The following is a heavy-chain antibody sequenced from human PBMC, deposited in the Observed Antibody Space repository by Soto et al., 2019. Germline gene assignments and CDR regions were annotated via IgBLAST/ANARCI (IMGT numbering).Heavy chain of an antibody. J-gene: IGHJ6*02. V-gene: IGHV1-18*01. Sequence: GASVKVSCKASGYTVTIYGIGWVLQTPGQGLEWIGWISAYNGKIDYAQKVQGRVTLTTDTSTSIAFMELRRLRSDDTAVYYCARETIPQINYYGTDVWGQGTTVTVSS. CDR3: ARETIPQINYYGTDV. CDR2: ISAYNGKI. D-gene: IGHD3-3*01. CDR1: GYTVTIYG.